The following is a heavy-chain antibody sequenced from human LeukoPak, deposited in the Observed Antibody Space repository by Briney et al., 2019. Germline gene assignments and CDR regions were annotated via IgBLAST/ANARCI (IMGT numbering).Heavy chain of an antibody. CDR2: INPNSGGT. CDR3: AREVGATSYYYYYMDV. J-gene: IGHJ6*03. D-gene: IGHD1-26*01. CDR1: GYTFTGYY. V-gene: IGHV1-2*02. Sequence: ASVKVSCKASGYTFTGYYMHWVRQAPGQGLEWMGWINPNSGGTNCAQKFQGRVTMTRDTSISTAYMELSRLRSDDTAVYYCAREVGATSYYYYYMDVWGKGTTVTVSS.